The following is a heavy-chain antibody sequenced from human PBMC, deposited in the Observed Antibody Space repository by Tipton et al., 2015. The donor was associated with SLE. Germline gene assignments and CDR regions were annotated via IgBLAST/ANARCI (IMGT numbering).Heavy chain of an antibody. CDR3: VYAGF. Sequence: RSLRLSCAASGFTFKNYAMHWVRQVPGKGLEWVSGIGWNSGSIAYADSVKGRFTISRDNAKNTLYLQMNSLRADDTAIYYCVYAGFWGQGTLVTVSS. CDR2: IGWNSGSI. J-gene: IGHJ4*02. D-gene: IGHD5/OR15-5a*01. CDR1: GFTFKNYA. V-gene: IGHV3-9*01.